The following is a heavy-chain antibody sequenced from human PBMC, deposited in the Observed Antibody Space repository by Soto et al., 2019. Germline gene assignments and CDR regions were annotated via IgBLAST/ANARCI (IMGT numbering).Heavy chain of an antibody. Sequence: PSQTLSLTCAISGDTVSSNSAAWNWIRQSPSRGLEWLGRTYYRSKWYNDYAVSVKSRITINPDTSKNQFSLQLNSVTPEDTAVYYCAREGTNYDILTGYLRDAFDIWGQGTMVTVSS. J-gene: IGHJ3*02. CDR1: GDTVSSNSAA. V-gene: IGHV6-1*01. CDR3: AREGTNYDILTGYLRDAFDI. CDR2: TYYRSKWYN. D-gene: IGHD3-9*01.